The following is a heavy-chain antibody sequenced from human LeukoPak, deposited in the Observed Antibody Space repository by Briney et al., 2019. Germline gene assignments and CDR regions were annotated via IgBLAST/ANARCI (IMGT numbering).Heavy chain of an antibody. CDR2: ISSSGSVT. CDR3: ARPGITAFDI. V-gene: IGHV3-48*01. Sequence: GGSLRLSCAASGFTFSSFGMSWVRQAPGKGLEWVSHISSSGSVTYYGDSVKGRITISRGNAKNSVSLYMNSLRAEDSAVYYCARPGITAFDIWGQGTMVTVSS. CDR1: GFTFSSFG. J-gene: IGHJ3*02. D-gene: IGHD3-10*01.